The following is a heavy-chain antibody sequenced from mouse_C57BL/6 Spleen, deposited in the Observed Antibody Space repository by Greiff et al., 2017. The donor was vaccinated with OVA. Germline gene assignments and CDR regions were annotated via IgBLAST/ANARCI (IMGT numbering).Heavy chain of an antibody. CDR3: ARHGNYPDY. CDR1: GFTFSSYT. J-gene: IGHJ2*01. Sequence: EVNLVESGGGLVKPGGSLKLSCAASGFTFSSYTMSWVRQTPEKRLEWVATISGGGGNTYYPDSVKGRFTISRDNAKNTLYLQMSSLRSEDTALYYCARHGNYPDYWGQGTTLTVSS. V-gene: IGHV5-9*01. D-gene: IGHD2-1*01. CDR2: ISGGGGNT.